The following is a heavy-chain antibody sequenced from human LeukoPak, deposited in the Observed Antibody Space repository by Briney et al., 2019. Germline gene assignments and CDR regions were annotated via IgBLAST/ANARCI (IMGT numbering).Heavy chain of an antibody. J-gene: IGHJ4*02. Sequence: GGSLTLSCPASGFTFDDYGMGWVRQAPGKGLEWVSGINWNGGSTGYADSVKGRFTISRDNAKNSLYLQMNSLRAEDTALYYCASSGLYDYVWGSYRPPFDYWGQGTLVTVSS. CDR3: ASSGLYDYVWGSYRPPFDY. V-gene: IGHV3-20*04. CDR1: GFTFDDYG. D-gene: IGHD3-16*02. CDR2: INWNGGST.